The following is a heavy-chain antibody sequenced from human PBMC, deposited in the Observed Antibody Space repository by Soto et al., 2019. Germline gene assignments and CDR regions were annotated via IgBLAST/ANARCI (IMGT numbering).Heavy chain of an antibody. Sequence: GWSLRLSCAASGFTFSSYGMHWVRQAPGKGLEWVAVISYDGSNKYYADSVKGRFTISRDNSKNTLYLQMNSLRAEDTAVYYCAKVEGNYYDSSGYYYDYWGQGTLVTVSS. J-gene: IGHJ4*02. CDR3: AKVEGNYYDSSGYYYDY. D-gene: IGHD3-22*01. CDR1: GFTFSSYG. CDR2: ISYDGSNK. V-gene: IGHV3-30*18.